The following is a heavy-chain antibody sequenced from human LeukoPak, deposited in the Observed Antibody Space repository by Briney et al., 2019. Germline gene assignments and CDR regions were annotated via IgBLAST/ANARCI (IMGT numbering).Heavy chain of an antibody. CDR1: GFTFSSYA. CDR2: ISYDGSNK. Sequence: PGGSLRLSCAASGFTFSSYAMRWVRQAPGKGLEWVAVISYDGSNKYYADSVKGRFTISRDNSKNTLYLQMNSLRAEDTAVYYCAKDGAAVAGDGPFDYWGQGTLVTVSS. J-gene: IGHJ4*02. D-gene: IGHD6-19*01. V-gene: IGHV3-30-3*01. CDR3: AKDGAAVAGDGPFDY.